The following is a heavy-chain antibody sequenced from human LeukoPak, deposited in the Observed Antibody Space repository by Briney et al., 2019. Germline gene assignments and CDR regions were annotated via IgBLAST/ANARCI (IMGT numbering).Heavy chain of an antibody. CDR3: TTDPLTLGSSGWYVQALEDLYDY. CDR2: IKSKTDGGTT. J-gene: IGHJ4*02. D-gene: IGHD6-19*01. V-gene: IGHV3-15*01. CDR1: GFTFSSYA. Sequence: GGSLRLSCAASGFTFSSYAMHWVRQAPGKGLEWVGRIKSKTDGGTTDYAAPVKGRFTISRDDSKNTLYLQMNSLKTEDTAVYYCTTDPLTLGSSGWYVQALEDLYDYWGQGTLVTVSS.